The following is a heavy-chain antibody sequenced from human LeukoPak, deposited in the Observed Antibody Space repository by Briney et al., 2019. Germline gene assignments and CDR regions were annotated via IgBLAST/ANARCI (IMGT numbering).Heavy chain of an antibody. CDR3: ARDPGYYDILTGYYRGNYFDY. D-gene: IGHD3-9*01. J-gene: IGHJ4*02. Sequence: PSETLSLTCSVSGDSMSGYYWSWIRQPPGKGLEWIGYIYYSGSTNYNPSLKSRVTISVDTSKNQFSLKLSSVTAADTAVYYCARDPGYYDILTGYYRGNYFDYWGQGTLVTVSS. CDR2: IYYSGST. V-gene: IGHV4-59*01. CDR1: GDSMSGYY.